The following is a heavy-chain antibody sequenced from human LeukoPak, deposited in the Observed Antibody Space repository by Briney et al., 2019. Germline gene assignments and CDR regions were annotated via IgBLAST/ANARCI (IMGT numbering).Heavy chain of an antibody. CDR2: IIPMFGVA. J-gene: IGHJ4*02. Sequence: SVKVSCKASGGTFIRYSISWVRQAPGQGLEWMGGIIPMFGVASYAQKFQGRVTITTDGSTSTAYMELSSLRSEDTAVYYCARVGAPLRDYFDRNGHFDYWGQGTLVTVSS. D-gene: IGHD3-22*01. CDR3: ARVGAPLRDYFDRNGHFDY. CDR1: GGTFIRYS. V-gene: IGHV1-69*05.